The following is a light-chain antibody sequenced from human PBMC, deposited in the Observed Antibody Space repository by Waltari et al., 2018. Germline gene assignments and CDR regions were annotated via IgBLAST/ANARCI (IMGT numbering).Light chain of an antibody. CDR2: GTS. V-gene: IGKV3-20*01. CDR1: QSVCGT. J-gene: IGKJ1*01. CDR3: QHYVRLPAT. Sequence: EIVLTQSPGTLSLSPGERATLSCRASQSVCGTLAWYPQKPGQAPRLLMSGTSIRAPGTPDRFSGTGSGTDFSLTISRLEPEDFAVYYCQHYVRLPATFGQGTKVEIK.